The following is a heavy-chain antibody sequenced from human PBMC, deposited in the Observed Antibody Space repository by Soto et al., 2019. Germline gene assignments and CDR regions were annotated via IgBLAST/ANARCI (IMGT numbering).Heavy chain of an antibody. V-gene: IGHV7-4-1*01. CDR3: ARGTLLLWFGELNYYGMDV. D-gene: IGHD3-10*01. Sequence: ASVKVSCKASGYTFTSYAMNWVRQAPGQGLEWMGWINTNTGNPTYAQGFTGRFVFSLDTSVSTAYLQICSLKAEDTAVYYCARGTLLLWFGELNYYGMDVWGQGTTVTVSS. J-gene: IGHJ6*02. CDR2: INTNTGNP. CDR1: GYTFTSYA.